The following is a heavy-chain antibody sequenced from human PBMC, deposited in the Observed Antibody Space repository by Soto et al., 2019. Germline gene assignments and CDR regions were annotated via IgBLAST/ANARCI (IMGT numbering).Heavy chain of an antibody. CDR3: ARGGNWNYGGDGWFDP. V-gene: IGHV1-69*01. Sequence: QVQLVQSGAEVKKPGSSVKVSCKASGGTFSSYAISWVRQAPGQGLEWMGGIIPIFGTANYAQKFQGRVTITADESTSTAYVELSSLRSEDTAVYYCARGGNWNYGGDGWFDPRGQGTLVTVSS. CDR2: IIPIFGTA. D-gene: IGHD1-7*01. CDR1: GGTFSSYA. J-gene: IGHJ5*02.